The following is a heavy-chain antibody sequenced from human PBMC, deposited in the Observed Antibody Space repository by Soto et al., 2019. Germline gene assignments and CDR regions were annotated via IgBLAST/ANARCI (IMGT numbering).Heavy chain of an antibody. Sequence: GESLKISCKGSGYSFTSYWIGWVRQMPGKGLEWMGIIYPGDSDTRYSPSFQGQVTISADKSISTAYLQWSSLKASDTAMYYCARHCSGGSCYSDWFDPWGQGTLVTVSS. V-gene: IGHV5-51*01. D-gene: IGHD2-15*01. J-gene: IGHJ5*02. CDR2: IYPGDSDT. CDR3: ARHCSGGSCYSDWFDP. CDR1: GYSFTSYW.